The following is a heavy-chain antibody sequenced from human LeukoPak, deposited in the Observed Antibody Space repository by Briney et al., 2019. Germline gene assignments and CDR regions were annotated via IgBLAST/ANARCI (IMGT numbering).Heavy chain of an antibody. D-gene: IGHD7-27*01. CDR1: GDSVSSKTAA. CDR2: TYYRSKWYD. Sequence: SQTLSLTCAISGDSVSSKTAAWNWIRQSPSRGLEWLGRTYYRSKWYDDYAISVKGRITINPDTSKNQFSPQLKFVTPEDTAVYYCAKDQLGPGGLANWFDPWGQGTLVTVSS. J-gene: IGHJ5*02. V-gene: IGHV6-1*01. CDR3: AKDQLGPGGLANWFDP.